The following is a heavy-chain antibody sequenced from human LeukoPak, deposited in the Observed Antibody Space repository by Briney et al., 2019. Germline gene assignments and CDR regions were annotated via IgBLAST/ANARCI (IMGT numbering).Heavy chain of an antibody. CDR3: ARVTTAIPDAFDI. V-gene: IGHV3-30*04. Sequence: GGSLRLSCAASGFTFSGSAMHWVRQASGKGLEWVAAISYDGSNKNYADSVKGRFTISRDNSKNTLYLQMDNLRAEDTAVYYCARVTTAIPDAFDIWGQGTMVTVSS. CDR2: ISYDGSNK. CDR1: GFTFSGSA. J-gene: IGHJ3*02. D-gene: IGHD2-21*02.